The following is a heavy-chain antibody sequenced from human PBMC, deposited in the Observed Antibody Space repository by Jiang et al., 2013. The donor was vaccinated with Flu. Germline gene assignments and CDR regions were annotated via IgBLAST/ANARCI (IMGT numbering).Heavy chain of an antibody. J-gene: IGHJ4*02. Sequence: LLKPSETLSLTCAVSGYSISSGYYWGWIRQPPGKGLEWIGSIYHSGSTYYNPSLKSRVTISVDTSKNQFSLKLSSVTAADTAVYYCASSELELEVDYWGQGTLVTVSS. V-gene: IGHV4-38-2*01. CDR3: ASSELELEVDY. CDR2: IYHSGST. D-gene: IGHD1-1*01. CDR1: GYSISSGYY.